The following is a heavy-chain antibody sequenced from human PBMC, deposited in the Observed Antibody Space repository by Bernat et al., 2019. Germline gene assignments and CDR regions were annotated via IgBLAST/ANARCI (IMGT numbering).Heavy chain of an antibody. CDR1: GYTFTTYP. CDR2: INAGNGNT. D-gene: IGHD5-18*01. CDR3: ARGDTVMVTAFDI. V-gene: IGHV1-3*01. Sequence: QGQLVQSGAEVKKPGASVKVSCNASGYTFTTYPMHWVRQAPGQRLEWMGWINAGNGNTKYSQKFQGRVTITSDTSASTAYMELSSLRFEDTAVYYCARGDTVMVTAFDIWGKGTMVTVSS. J-gene: IGHJ3*02.